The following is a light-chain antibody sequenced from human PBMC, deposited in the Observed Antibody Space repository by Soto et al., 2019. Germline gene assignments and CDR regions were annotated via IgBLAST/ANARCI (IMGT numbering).Light chain of an antibody. J-gene: IGLJ3*02. CDR3: AAWDDSLTAAV. Sequence: QSVLTQPPSASGTPGQRVTISCSGSSSNIGRNPVNWYQQLPGTAPKLLIYSNNQRPSGVPDRFSGSKSGTSASLAISGLQTEDETDYYCAAWDDSLTAAVFGRGTKVTV. CDR1: SSNIGRNP. V-gene: IGLV1-44*01. CDR2: SNN.